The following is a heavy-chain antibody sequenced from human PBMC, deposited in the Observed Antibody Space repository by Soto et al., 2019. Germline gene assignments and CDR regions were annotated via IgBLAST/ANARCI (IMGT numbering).Heavy chain of an antibody. Sequence: QVQLVESGGGVVQPGRSLRLSCAASGFTFSSHGMHWVRQAPGKGLEWVAVISYDGSNKYYADSVKGRFTISRDNSKNTLYLQMNSLRAEDTAVYYCAKDGMGPFSMVTGFDYWGQGTLVTVSS. J-gene: IGHJ4*02. CDR2: ISYDGSNK. V-gene: IGHV3-30*18. CDR3: AKDGMGPFSMVTGFDY. D-gene: IGHD5-18*01. CDR1: GFTFSSHG.